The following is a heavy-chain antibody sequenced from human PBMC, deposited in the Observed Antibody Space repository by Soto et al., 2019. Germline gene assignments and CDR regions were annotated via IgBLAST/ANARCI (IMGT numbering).Heavy chain of an antibody. V-gene: IGHV1-3*01. CDR3: ARKDSYGSRSYHFDS. CDR2: INAANGDT. D-gene: IGHD3-10*01. Sequence: QVHLVQSGAEVKKPGASVRVSCQASGYTFTTFPIHWVRQASGQRLEWMGWINAANGDTGYSQKFQGRVTITRDTSANTASMELSSLTSEDTASYFCARKDSYGSRSYHFDSWGQGTLVIVSS. J-gene: IGHJ4*02. CDR1: GYTFTTFP.